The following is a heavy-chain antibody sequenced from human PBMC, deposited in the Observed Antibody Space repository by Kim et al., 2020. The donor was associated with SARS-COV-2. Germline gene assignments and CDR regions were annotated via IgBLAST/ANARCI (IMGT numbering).Heavy chain of an antibody. CDR3: ALIMPRENSFNI. V-gene: IGHV3-48*03. D-gene: IGHD2-2*01. Sequence: GWSLRLSCAASTFAFSIYEMNWLRQAPGKGLEWLSYISNTGDTVYYAESIEGRFAISRDNANNSLFLQMDSLRVEDTAVYYCALIMPRENSFNIWGQGT. CDR2: ISNTGDTV. CDR1: TFAFSIYE. J-gene: IGHJ3*02.